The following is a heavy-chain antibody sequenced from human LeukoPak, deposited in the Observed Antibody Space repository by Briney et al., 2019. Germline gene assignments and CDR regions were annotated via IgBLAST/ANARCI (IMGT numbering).Heavy chain of an antibody. CDR3: ATLGYSYGTDY. CDR1: GDSISSGNYY. Sequence: PSETLSLTCTVSGDSISSGNYYWTWIRQPAGKGLEWIGRIYTSGSANYNPSLKSRVTISVDTSKNQFSLKLSSVTAADTAVYYCATLGYSYGTDYWGQGTLVTVSS. D-gene: IGHD5-18*01. CDR2: IYTSGSA. V-gene: IGHV4-61*02. J-gene: IGHJ4*02.